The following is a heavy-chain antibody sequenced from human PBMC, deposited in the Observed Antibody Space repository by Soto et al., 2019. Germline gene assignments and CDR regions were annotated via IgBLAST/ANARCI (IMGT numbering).Heavy chain of an antibody. D-gene: IGHD3-16*01. Sequence: QVQLQESGPGLVKPSETLSLTCTVSGASISSYHWSWIRQTPGKGLEWIGYIYYSGSANYNPSLKSLVTFSVDTSKNQVSLKLSSVTAADTGVYYCAAAVPAEYVFPYYYMDVWGKGTTVTVSS. V-gene: IGHV4-59*01. CDR2: IYYSGSA. CDR3: AAAVPAEYVFPYYYMDV. J-gene: IGHJ6*03. CDR1: GASISSYH.